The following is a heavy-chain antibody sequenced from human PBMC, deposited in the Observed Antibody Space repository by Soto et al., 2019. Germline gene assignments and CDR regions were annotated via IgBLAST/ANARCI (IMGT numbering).Heavy chain of an antibody. CDR3: AIYSSGWYPLDY. Sequence: GGSLRLSCAASGFTFSSYGMHWVRQAPGKGLEWVAVISYDGSNKYYADSVKGRFTVSRDNSKNTLYLQMNSLRAEDTAVYYCAIYSSGWYPLDYWGQGTLVTVSS. J-gene: IGHJ4*02. V-gene: IGHV3-30*03. CDR1: GFTFSSYG. CDR2: ISYDGSNK. D-gene: IGHD6-19*01.